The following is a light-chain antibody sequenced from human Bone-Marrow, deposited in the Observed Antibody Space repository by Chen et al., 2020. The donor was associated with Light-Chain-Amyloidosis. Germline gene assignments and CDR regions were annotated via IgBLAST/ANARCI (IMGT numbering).Light chain of an antibody. Sequence: QPVLTQPPYSSASLGESARLTCTLPSDINVATYTIYWYQQKAESPPRYLLYYYSDSDKGQGSGVPSRYSGSKDASANAGVLLISGLQSDDEADYYCMIWPSYAFGSGTQVTVL. J-gene: IGLJ1*01. CDR3: MIWPSYA. CDR2: YYSDSDK. CDR1: SDINVATYT. V-gene: IGLV5-37*01.